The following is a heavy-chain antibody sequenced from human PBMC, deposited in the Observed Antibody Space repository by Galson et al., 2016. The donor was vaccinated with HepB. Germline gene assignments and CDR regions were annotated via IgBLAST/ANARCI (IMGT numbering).Heavy chain of an antibody. CDR2: IWYDGSNK. Sequence: SLRLSCAASGFTFSSYGMHWVRQAPGKGLEWVACIWYDGSNKYYANSVKGRFTISRDNSKNTLYLQMNSLRAEDTAVSYCVKDALFYGSGNYVHYWGQGTRDTFSS. J-gene: IGHJ4*02. D-gene: IGHD3-10*01. CDR3: VKDALFYGSGNYVHY. V-gene: IGHV3-33*06. CDR1: GFTFSSYG.